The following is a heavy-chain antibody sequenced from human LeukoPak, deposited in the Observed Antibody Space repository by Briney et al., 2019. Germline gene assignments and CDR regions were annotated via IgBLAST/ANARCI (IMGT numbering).Heavy chain of an antibody. CDR1: GGTFSSCT. V-gene: IGHV1-69*02. J-gene: IGHJ4*02. D-gene: IGHD2-2*01. CDR3: ARGTVVVPADY. CDR2: IIPILGIA. Sequence: ASVKVSRKASGGTFSSCTISWVRQAPGQGLEWMGRIIPILGIANYAQKFQGRVTITADKSTGTAYMELSSLRSEDTAVYYCARGTVVVPADYWGQGTLVTVSS.